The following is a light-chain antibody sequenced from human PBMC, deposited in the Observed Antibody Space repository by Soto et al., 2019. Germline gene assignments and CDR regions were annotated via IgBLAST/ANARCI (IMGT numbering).Light chain of an antibody. V-gene: IGKV3-11*01. Sequence: EIALTQSPATLSLSPGERATLSCRASQSVSGYLAWYQQKPGQAPRLLMYDASNRATGIPARFSGSRSGTEVTLTFRSLGREDCAVYYCQQGGNWPSTFGGVTKVDIK. CDR2: DAS. J-gene: IGKJ4*01. CDR1: QSVSGY. CDR3: QQGGNWPST.